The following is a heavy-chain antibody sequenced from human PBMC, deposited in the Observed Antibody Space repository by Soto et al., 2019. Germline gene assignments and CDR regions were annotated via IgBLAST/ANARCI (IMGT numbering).Heavy chain of an antibody. V-gene: IGHV4-59*01. CDR3: ARGGPREDWNYAGGYYYYYGMDV. CDR2: IYYSGST. Sequence: SETLSLTCTVSGGSISSYYWSWIRQPPGKGLEWMGYIYYSGSTNYNPSLKSRVTISVDTSKNQFSLKLSSVTAADTAVYYCARGGPREDWNYAGGYYYYYGMDVWGQGTTVTVSS. D-gene: IGHD1-7*01. CDR1: GGSISSYY. J-gene: IGHJ6*02.